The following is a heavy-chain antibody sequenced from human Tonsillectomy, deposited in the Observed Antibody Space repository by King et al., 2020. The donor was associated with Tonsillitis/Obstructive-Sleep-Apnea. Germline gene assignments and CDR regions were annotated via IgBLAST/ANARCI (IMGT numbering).Heavy chain of an antibody. Sequence: VQLVESGGGLVKPGGSLRLSCAASGFTLSNAWMSWFRQSLGKGLELGGRSKITTDGWTTDYAAPVNGRFIISRDGSKNTLYVQMNSLKTEDTAVYYCTTDREVLLWFGELLYGYYFDYWGQGTLVTVSS. CDR2: SKITTDGWTT. CDR1: GFTLSNAW. D-gene: IGHD3-10*01. J-gene: IGHJ4*02. V-gene: IGHV3-15*01. CDR3: TTDREVLLWFGELLYGYYFDY.